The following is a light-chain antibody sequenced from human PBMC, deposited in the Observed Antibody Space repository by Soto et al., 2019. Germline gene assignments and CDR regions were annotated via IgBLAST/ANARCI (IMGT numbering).Light chain of an antibody. CDR1: QSVGSN. V-gene: IGKV3D-15*01. CDR2: GAS. CDR3: QQYYTTRWT. J-gene: IGKJ1*01. Sequence: EIVMTQSPATLSVSPLERVTIPCMASQSVGSNLAWYQQKPGQAPRLLIYGASSRATGIPDRFSGSESGTDFTLTLRSLQAEDVAVYYCQQYYTTRWTFGQGTKV.